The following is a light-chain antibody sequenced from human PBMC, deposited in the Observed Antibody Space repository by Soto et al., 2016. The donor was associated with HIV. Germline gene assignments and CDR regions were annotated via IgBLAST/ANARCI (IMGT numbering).Light chain of an antibody. Sequence: SYELIQSPSVSVSPGQTVNITCSGEKLGNKYVCWYQQKSGQSPILVIYEDTKRPSGIPERLSGSNSGNTATLTINETQAMDEAEYFCQVWGSNTVIFGGGTKLTVL. V-gene: IGLV3-1*01. CDR2: EDT. CDR1: KLGNKY. J-gene: IGLJ2*01. CDR3: QVWGSNTVI.